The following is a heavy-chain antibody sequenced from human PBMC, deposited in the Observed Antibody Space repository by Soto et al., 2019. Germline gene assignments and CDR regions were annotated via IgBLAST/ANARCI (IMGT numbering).Heavy chain of an antibody. V-gene: IGHV1-8*01. J-gene: IGHJ5*02. CDR3: ARGGRYLEWFPWFDP. Sequence: QVQLVQSGAEVKRPGASVKVSCKASGYTFSSYNIYWVRQAKGQGLEWMGWMNPNNGDKGYAQKFLDRVTMTRDTTIRTAYLELNSLTSDDTAIYYCARGGRYLEWFPWFDPWGQGTLVTVSS. CDR1: GYTFSSYN. D-gene: IGHD3-3*01. CDR2: MNPNNGDK.